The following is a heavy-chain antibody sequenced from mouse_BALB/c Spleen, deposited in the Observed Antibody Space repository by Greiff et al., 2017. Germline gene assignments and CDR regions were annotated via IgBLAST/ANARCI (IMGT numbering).Heavy chain of an antibody. D-gene: IGHD2-4*01. V-gene: IGHV1-4*01. CDR2: INPSSGYT. CDR3: ARVRRYDYGWFAY. Sequence: QVHVKQSGAELARPGASVKMSCKASGYTFTSYTMHWVKQRPGQGLEWIGYINPSSGYTNYNQKFKDKATLTADKSSSTAYMQLSSLTSEDSAVYYCARVRRYDYGWFAYWGQGTLVTVSA. CDR1: GYTFTSYT. J-gene: IGHJ3*01.